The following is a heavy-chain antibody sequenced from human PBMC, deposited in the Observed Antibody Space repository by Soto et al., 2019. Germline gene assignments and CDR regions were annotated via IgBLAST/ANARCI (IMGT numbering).Heavy chain of an antibody. J-gene: IGHJ4*02. Sequence: QVQLVQSGAEVKKPGSSVKVSCKASGGTFSSYAISWVRQAPGQGLEWMGGIIPIFGTANYAQKFQGRVTITADEATNTAYMELSSLRSEDTDVYYCARDDDSSGYYRDFDYWGQGTLVTVSS. CDR2: IIPIFGTA. D-gene: IGHD3-22*01. CDR3: ARDDDSSGYYRDFDY. CDR1: GGTFSSYA. V-gene: IGHV1-69*12.